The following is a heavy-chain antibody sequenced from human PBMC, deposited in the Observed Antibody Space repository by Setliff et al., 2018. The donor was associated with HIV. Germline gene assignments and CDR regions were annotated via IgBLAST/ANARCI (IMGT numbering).Heavy chain of an antibody. Sequence: SGSLSLTCTVSGGSISSGSYYWNWIRQPAGKGLEWIGHIYSSGNTYYNPSLKSRVTISVDTSKNQFSLKLSSVTAADTAIYFCARQFRYPNRAVAGVDYWGQGTLVTVSS. V-gene: IGHV4-61*09. CDR1: GGSISSGSYY. CDR3: ARQFRYPNRAVAGVDY. CDR2: IYSSGNT. J-gene: IGHJ4*02. D-gene: IGHD6-19*01.